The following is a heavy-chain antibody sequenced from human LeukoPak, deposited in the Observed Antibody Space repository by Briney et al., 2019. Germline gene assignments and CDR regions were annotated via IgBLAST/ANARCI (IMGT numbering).Heavy chain of an antibody. J-gene: IGHJ4*02. Sequence: GGSLRLSCAASGFTFNNYAMYWVRQAPGKGLEWVAGVFGSGGSAHYTDSVKGRFTIFRDNSKNTVYLQMNSLRAEDTAVYYCGRTTVGYSSGRYPGWPVDYWGQGTLVTVSS. CDR3: GRTTVGYSSGRYPGWPVDY. V-gene: IGHV3-23*01. CDR1: GFTFNNYA. CDR2: VFGSGGSA. D-gene: IGHD6-19*01.